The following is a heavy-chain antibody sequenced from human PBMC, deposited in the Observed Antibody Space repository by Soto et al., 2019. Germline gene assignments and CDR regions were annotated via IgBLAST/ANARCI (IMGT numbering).Heavy chain of an antibody. CDR3: AKAGGDCSGGSCYSGYFDY. Sequence: EVQLLESGGDLVQPGGSLRLSCAAPEFTFSNYAMGWVRQAPGKGLEWVSVISGSGGSTYYADSVKGRLTISRDNSKNTLYLQMNSLRADDTAVYYCAKAGGDCSGGSCYSGYFDYWGQGTLVTVSS. J-gene: IGHJ4*02. V-gene: IGHV3-23*01. CDR2: ISGSGGST. CDR1: EFTFSNYA. D-gene: IGHD2-15*01.